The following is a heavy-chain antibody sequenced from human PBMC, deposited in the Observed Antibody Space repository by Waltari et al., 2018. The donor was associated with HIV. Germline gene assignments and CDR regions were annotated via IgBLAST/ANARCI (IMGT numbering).Heavy chain of an antibody. CDR3: ARVKLVPAGFDY. D-gene: IGHD2-2*01. V-gene: IGHV4-34*01. CDR1: GGSFSGYY. J-gene: IGHJ4*02. CDR2: INHSGST. Sequence: QVQLQQWGAGLLKPSETLSLTCAVYGGSFSGYYWSCIRQPPGKGLEWIGEINHSGSTNYNPSLKSRVTISVDTSKNQFSLKLSSVTAADTAVYYCARVKLVPAGFDYWGQGTLVTVSS.